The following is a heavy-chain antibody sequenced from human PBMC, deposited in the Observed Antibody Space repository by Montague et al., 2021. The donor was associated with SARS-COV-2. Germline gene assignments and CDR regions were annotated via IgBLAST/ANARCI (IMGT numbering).Heavy chain of an antibody. CDR3: ASIGDGYNAPPGY. CDR1: VRSCGGEF. CDR2: VNRRGRA. D-gene: IGHD5-24*01. Sequence: SETLSLTCAGDVRSCGGEFWRRTREHPAKLQERWGEVNRRGRANYNPSLRSRITILVDTSKNQFSLKLSSVTAADTAVYYCASIGDGYNAPPGYWGQGTLVTVSS. V-gene: IGHV4-34*01. J-gene: IGHJ4*02.